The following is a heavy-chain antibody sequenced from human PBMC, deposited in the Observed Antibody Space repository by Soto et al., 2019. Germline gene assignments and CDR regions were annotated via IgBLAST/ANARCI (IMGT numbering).Heavy chain of an antibody. CDR2: VSPENSNA. J-gene: IGHJ4*02. Sequence: QMQVVQSRAEVKKPGASVKVSCKTSGYTFTDYDINWVRQAPGQGLEYMGWVSPENSNAGYAQQFRGRVSMTTNTIISTAYLELTDLRYEDTAVYYCEVTTGYWGQGTMVTVSS. CDR3: EVTTGY. CDR1: GYTFTDYD. V-gene: IGHV1-8*01. D-gene: IGHD1-1*01.